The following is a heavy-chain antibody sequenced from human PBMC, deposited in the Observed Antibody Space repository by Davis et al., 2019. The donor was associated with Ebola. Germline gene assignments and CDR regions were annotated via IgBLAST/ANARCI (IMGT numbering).Heavy chain of an antibody. Sequence: PSETLSLTCTVSGGSISSSSYYWGWIRQPPGKGLEWIGSIYYSGSTYYNPSLKSRVTISVDTSKNQFSLKLSSVTAADTAVYYCARTFYDSSGYYPIPFDYWGQGTLVTVSS. D-gene: IGHD3-22*01. V-gene: IGHV4-39*07. J-gene: IGHJ4*02. CDR1: GGSISSSSYY. CDR3: ARTFYDSSGYYPIPFDY. CDR2: IYYSGST.